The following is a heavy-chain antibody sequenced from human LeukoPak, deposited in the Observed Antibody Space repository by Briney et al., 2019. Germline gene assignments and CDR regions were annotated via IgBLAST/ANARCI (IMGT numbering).Heavy chain of an antibody. Sequence: KSSETLSLTCSVPGGSISSYYWSWIRQPPGKGLEYIGYIYYSGSTNYNPSLKSRVTISVDTSKDQFSLNLTSVTAADTAVYYCARLKCISTTCPSRYVMDVWGQGTTVTVSS. D-gene: IGHD2-2*01. V-gene: IGHV4-59*01. CDR3: ARLKCISTTCPSRYVMDV. CDR1: GGSISSYY. J-gene: IGHJ6*02. CDR2: IYYSGST.